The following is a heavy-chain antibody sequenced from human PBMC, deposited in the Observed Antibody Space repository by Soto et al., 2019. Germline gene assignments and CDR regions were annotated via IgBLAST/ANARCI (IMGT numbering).Heavy chain of an antibody. J-gene: IGHJ4*02. V-gene: IGHV3-21*01. D-gene: IGHD3-16*02. CDR2: ISNVGNYI. Sequence: GSLRLSCAASGXTFKTYSMYWVRQAPGKGLEWVASISNVGNYIFYADSVKGRFTISRENARNSLYLQMNSLRAEDTAVYFCARDQDGQRYPWYYFDYWGQGTPVTVS. CDR1: GXTFKTYS. CDR3: ARDQDGQRYPWYYFDY.